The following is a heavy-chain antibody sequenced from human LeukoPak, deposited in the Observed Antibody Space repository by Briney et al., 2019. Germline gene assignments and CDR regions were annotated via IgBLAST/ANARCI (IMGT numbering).Heavy chain of an antibody. CDR3: AAYRSGTHYNSYYFDD. CDR1: GDSIRRNY. Sequence: PSETLSLTCSISGDSIRRNYWSWIRQPPGKGLEWIGYIHYSGNTNYNPSLKSRVSISVDTSKNQFSLKLTSVTAADTAVYYCAAYRSGTHYNSYYFDDWGRGTLVTVSS. CDR2: IHYSGNT. V-gene: IGHV4-59*08. J-gene: IGHJ4*02. D-gene: IGHD3-10*01.